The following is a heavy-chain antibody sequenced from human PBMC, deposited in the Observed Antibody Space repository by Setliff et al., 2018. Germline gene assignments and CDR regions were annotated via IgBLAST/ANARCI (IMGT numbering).Heavy chain of an antibody. D-gene: IGHD6-13*01. Sequence: GESLKISCKGSGYNFINYWIGWVRQMPGKGLEWMGIIYPRYSDIRYSPSFQGQVTISAAKSISTAYLQWSSLKASDTAIYYCARPAYSSRWYEIKGFDYWGQGTLVTVSS. CDR1: GYNFINYW. CDR2: IYPRYSDI. V-gene: IGHV5-51*01. J-gene: IGHJ4*02. CDR3: ARPAYSSRWYEIKGFDY.